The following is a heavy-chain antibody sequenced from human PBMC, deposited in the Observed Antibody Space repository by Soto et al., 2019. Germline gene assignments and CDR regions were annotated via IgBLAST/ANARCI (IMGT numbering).Heavy chain of an antibody. J-gene: IGHJ6*02. V-gene: IGHV6-1*01. CDR1: GDSVSSNSAA. CDR3: ARDRVTMIVVVIPGDYYGMDV. D-gene: IGHD3-22*01. Sequence: PVQTLSLTCAISGDSVSSNSAAWNWIRQSPSRGLEWLGRTYYRSKWYNDYAVSVKSRITINPDTSKNQFSLQLNTVTPEDTAVYYCARDRVTMIVVVIPGDYYGMDVWGQGTTVTVSS. CDR2: TYYRSKWYN.